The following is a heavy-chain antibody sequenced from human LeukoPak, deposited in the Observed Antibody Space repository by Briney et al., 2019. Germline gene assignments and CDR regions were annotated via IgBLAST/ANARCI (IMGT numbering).Heavy chain of an antibody. D-gene: IGHD2-2*01. V-gene: IGHV3-21*01. CDR3: ARAGIVVVPAADFDY. Sequence: GGSLRLSCAASGFTFSSYSMNWVRQAPGKGLEWVSSISSSSSYIYYADSVKGRFTISSDNAKNSLYLQMNSLRAEDTAVYYCARAGIVVVPAADFDYWGQGTLVTVSS. CDR2: ISSSSSYI. J-gene: IGHJ4*02. CDR1: GFTFSSYS.